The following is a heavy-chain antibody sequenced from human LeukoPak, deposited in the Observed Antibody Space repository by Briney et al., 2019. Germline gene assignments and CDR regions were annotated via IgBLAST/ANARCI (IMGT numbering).Heavy chain of an antibody. V-gene: IGHV4-59*01. CDR1: GGSISSYY. J-gene: IGHJ4*02. Sequence: PSETLSLTCTVSGGSISSYYWSWIRQPPGNGLEGIGYIYYSGTTNYNPSLKSRVTILVDTSKNQFSLKLSSVTAADTAVYYCARGVYIAAAQYGYWGQGTLVTVSS. D-gene: IGHD6-13*01. CDR2: IYYSGTT. CDR3: ARGVYIAAAQYGY.